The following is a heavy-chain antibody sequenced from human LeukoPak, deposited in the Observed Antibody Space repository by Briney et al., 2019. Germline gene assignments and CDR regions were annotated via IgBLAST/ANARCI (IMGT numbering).Heavy chain of an antibody. CDR3: ARGPPLFDP. J-gene: IGHJ5*02. CDR2: IDTSGSPI. V-gene: IGHV3-48*01. Sequence: GGSLRLSCAASGFTFSSYSMNWVRQAPGKGLEWVSYIDTSGSPIYYADSVKGRFTISRDNAKNSLHLQMNSLRADDTAVYYCARGPPLFDPWGQGALVTVSS. CDR1: GFTFSSYS.